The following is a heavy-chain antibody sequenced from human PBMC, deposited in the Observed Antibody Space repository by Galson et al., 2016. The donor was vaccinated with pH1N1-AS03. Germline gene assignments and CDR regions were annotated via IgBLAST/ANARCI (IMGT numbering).Heavy chain of an antibody. CDR3: IKGGAASADFFDI. CDR1: GFTFSTYW. CDR2: ISWNSNKI. D-gene: IGHD3/OR15-3a*01. Sequence: SLRLSCAVSGFTFSTYWMSWVRQAPGKGLEWVSSISWNSNKIDYADSVKGRFTISRDSAKNSLNLQMNSLRAEDTALYCCIKGGAASADFFDIWGQGTMVTVSS. J-gene: IGHJ3*02. V-gene: IGHV3-9*01.